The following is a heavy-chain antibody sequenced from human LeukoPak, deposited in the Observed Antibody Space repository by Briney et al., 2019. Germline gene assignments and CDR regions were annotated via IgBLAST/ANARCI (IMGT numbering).Heavy chain of an antibody. CDR1: GFTFSSYA. J-gene: IGHJ4*02. Sequence: GGSLRLSCAAAGFTFSSYAMSWVRQAPGKGLEWVSSISGSGGSTYYADSVKGRFTISRDNSKNTLYLQMNSLRAEDTAVYYCAKGFTMIVVVITTYDYWGQGTLVTVSS. CDR2: ISGSGGST. V-gene: IGHV3-23*01. D-gene: IGHD3-22*01. CDR3: AKGFTMIVVVITTYDY.